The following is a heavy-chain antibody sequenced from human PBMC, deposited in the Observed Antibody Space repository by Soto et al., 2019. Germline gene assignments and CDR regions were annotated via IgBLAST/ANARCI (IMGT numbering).Heavy chain of an antibody. D-gene: IGHD2-21*02. CDR2: IYYSGST. CDR1: GGSISSGDYY. V-gene: IGHV4-30-4*01. Sequence: SETLSLTCTVSGGSISSGDYYRSWIRQPPGKGLEWIGYIYYSGSTYYNPSLKSRVTISVDTSKNQFSLKLSSVTAADTAVYYCARGPIVVVTAIYRYFDLWGRGTLVTVSS. J-gene: IGHJ2*01. CDR3: ARGPIVVVTAIYRYFDL.